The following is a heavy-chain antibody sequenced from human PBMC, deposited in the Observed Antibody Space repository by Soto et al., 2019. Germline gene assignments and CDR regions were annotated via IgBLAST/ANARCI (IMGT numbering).Heavy chain of an antibody. CDR2: INTDGGSS. V-gene: IGHV3-74*03. CDR3: AREAGYCSRTSCYRRAFDT. D-gene: IGHD2-2*01. Sequence: EVQLVESGGDLIQPGGSLRLSCAASGFTFSGHWMHWVRQVPGKGLEWVSRINTDGGSSAYADSVKGRFTISRDNAKNTLYLQMNGLRAADTAVYYCAREAGYCSRTSCYRRAFDTWGQGTTVTVS. CDR1: GFTFSGHW. J-gene: IGHJ3*02.